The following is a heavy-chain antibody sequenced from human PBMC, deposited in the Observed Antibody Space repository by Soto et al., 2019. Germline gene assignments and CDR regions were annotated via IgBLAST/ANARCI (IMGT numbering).Heavy chain of an antibody. V-gene: IGHV3-7*01. Sequence: GGSLRLSCAASGFTFSSYWMSWVRQDPGKGLEWVANIKQDGSEKYYVDSVKGRFTISRDNAKNSLYLQMNSLRAEDTAVYYCARDPDLSSIAARRFDYWGQGTLVTVSS. CDR2: IKQDGSEK. J-gene: IGHJ4*02. CDR3: ARDPDLSSIAARRFDY. D-gene: IGHD6-6*01. CDR1: GFTFSSYW.